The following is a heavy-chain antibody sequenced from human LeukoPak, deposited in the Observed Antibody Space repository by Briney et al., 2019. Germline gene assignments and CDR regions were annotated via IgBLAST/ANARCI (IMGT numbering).Heavy chain of an antibody. CDR1: GYTLTELA. D-gene: IGHD1-26*01. Sequence: ASVKVSCKVSGYTLTELAMHWVRQAPGEGLEWMGGFDPEDGETVYAQKFQGRVTMTEDTSTDTAYMELSSLRSEDTAVYYCARDQRGSYYAPFDYWGQGTLVTVSS. V-gene: IGHV1-24*01. CDR2: FDPEDGET. CDR3: ARDQRGSYYAPFDY. J-gene: IGHJ4*02.